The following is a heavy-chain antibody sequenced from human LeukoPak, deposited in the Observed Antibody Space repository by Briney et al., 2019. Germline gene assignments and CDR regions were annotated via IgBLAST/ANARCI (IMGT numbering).Heavy chain of an antibody. D-gene: IGHD3-16*01. Sequence: GEPLNISCKGSGYSFTSYWIGWVRQLPGKGLEWMGIIYPGDSDNSYSPLFQGQVTFSAATSISPSYLQWTSMEASDTVIYYCARQTRRGTSAAFDIGGQGTMVTVSS. J-gene: IGHJ3*02. CDR2: IYPGDSDN. V-gene: IGHV5-51*01. CDR3: ARQTRRGTSAAFDI. CDR1: GYSFTSYW.